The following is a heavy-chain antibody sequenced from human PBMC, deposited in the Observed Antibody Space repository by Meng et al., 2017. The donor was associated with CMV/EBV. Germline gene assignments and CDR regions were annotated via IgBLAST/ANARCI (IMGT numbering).Heavy chain of an antibody. J-gene: IGHJ4*02. CDR1: GGSISSGDYY. CDR3: ARVTSRVAGAFDY. V-gene: IGHV4-30-4*08. Sequence: QVQLQESGPGLGKPSQTLSLTCTVSGGSISSGDYYWSWIRQPPGKGLEWIGYIYYSGSTYYNPSLKSRVTISVDTSKNQFSLKLSSVTAADTAVYYCARVTSRVAGAFDYWGQGTLVTVSS. D-gene: IGHD1-14*01. CDR2: IYYSGST.